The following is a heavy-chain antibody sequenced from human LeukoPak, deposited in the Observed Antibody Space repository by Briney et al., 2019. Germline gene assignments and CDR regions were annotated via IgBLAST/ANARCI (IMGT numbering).Heavy chain of an antibody. V-gene: IGHV4-59*11. Sequence: SETLSLTCTVSGVSISSHYWSWIRQSPGKGLEWIGHISHSGSTNYNPSLKSRVTISVDTSKNQFSLNLSSVTAADTAVYYCARSWPGGYLDYWDQGTLVTVSS. D-gene: IGHD6-13*01. CDR2: ISHSGST. J-gene: IGHJ4*02. CDR3: ARSWPGGYLDY. CDR1: GVSISSHY.